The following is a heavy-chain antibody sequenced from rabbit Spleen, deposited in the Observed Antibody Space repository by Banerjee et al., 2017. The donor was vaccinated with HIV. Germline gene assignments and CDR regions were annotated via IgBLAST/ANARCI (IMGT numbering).Heavy chain of an antibody. J-gene: IGHJ4*01. CDR1: GFSFSSNYW. CDR2: IYPGGSDST. V-gene: IGHV1S45*01. CDR3: ARDYNSGWDL. D-gene: IGHD4-1*01. Sequence: QEQLVESGGGLVQPEGSLTLTCTASGFSFSSNYWICWVRQAPGKGLEWIACIYPGGSDSTYYARWAKGRFTISKTSSTTVTLQVTSLTAADTATYFCARDYNSGWDLWGPGTLVTVS.